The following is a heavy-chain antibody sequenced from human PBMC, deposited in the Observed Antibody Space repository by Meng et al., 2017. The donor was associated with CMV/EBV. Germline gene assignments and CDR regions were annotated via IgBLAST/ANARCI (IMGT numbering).Heavy chain of an antibody. CDR1: GGSISSYH. J-gene: IGHJ6*02. CDR2: IYYSGST. D-gene: IGHD2-21*01. V-gene: IGHV4-59*01. Sequence: SETLSLTCTVSGGSISSYHWSWIRQPPGKGLEWIGYIYYSGSTNYNPSLKSRVTISVDTSKNQFSLKLSSVTAADTAVYYCARGPPYSTYYYYYGMDVWGQGTTVTVSS. CDR3: ARGPPYSTYYYYYGMDV.